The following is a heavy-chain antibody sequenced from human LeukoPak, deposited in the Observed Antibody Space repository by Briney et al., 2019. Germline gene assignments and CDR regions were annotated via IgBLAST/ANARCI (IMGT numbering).Heavy chain of an antibody. CDR2: ISAYNGNT. CDR3: HASGSYWSFDY. V-gene: IGHV1-18*01. J-gene: IGHJ4*02. Sequence: VASVKVSCKASGYTFTSYGISWVRQAPGQGLEWMGWISAYNGNTNYAQKLQGRVTMTTDTSTSTAYMELRSLRSDDTAVYYCHASGSYWSFDYWGQGTLVTVSS. CDR1: GYTFTSYG. D-gene: IGHD1-26*01.